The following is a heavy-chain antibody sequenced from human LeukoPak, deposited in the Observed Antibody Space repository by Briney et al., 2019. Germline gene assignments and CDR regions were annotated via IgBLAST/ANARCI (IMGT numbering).Heavy chain of an antibody. J-gene: IGHJ6*04. CDR1: GGSFGGYY. Sequence: PSETLSLTCAVYGGSFGGYYWSWIRQPPGEGLEWIGEINHSGSTNYNPSLKSRVTISVDTSKNQFSLKLSSVTAADTAVYYCARGLEVVVAATFHYGMDVWGKGTTVTVSS. CDR2: INHSGST. D-gene: IGHD2-15*01. V-gene: IGHV4-34*01. CDR3: ARGLEVVVAATFHYGMDV.